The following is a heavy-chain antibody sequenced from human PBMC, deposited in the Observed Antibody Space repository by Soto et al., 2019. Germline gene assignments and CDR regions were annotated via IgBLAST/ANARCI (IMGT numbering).Heavy chain of an antibody. CDR1: GFTVSTYG. Sequence: QVQLVESGGGVVQPGRSLRLSCAVSGFTVSTYGMHWVRQAPGKGLEWVAGISRDGGTKYYADSVKGRFTISRDKSRNPMFLEMNSLRGDDMAVYYCTGEVASGYWGQGTLVTVSS. CDR3: TGEVASGY. CDR2: ISRDGGTK. D-gene: IGHD2-8*02. V-gene: IGHV3-30*03. J-gene: IGHJ4*02.